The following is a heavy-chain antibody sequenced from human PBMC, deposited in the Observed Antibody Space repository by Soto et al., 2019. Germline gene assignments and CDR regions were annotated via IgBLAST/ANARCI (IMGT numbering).Heavy chain of an antibody. D-gene: IGHD4-17*01. CDR1: GGSVTNSSYY. V-gene: IGHV4-39*01. Sequence: SETLSLTCTVSGGSVTNSSYYWGWIRQSPGKGLEWIGSVYYRGRSYSKSSVRSRVTISVDTSKNRFSLSLNSVTASDTAVYFCVSQRTTVPTQAYFDYWGPGALVTVSS. CDR2: VYYRGRS. CDR3: VSQRTTVPTQAYFDY. J-gene: IGHJ4*02.